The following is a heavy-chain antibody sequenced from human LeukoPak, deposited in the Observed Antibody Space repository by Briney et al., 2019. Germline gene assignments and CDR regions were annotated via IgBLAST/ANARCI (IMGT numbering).Heavy chain of an antibody. D-gene: IGHD2-2*01. Sequence: PGGSLRLSCAASGFTVSSNYMSWVRQAPGKGLEWVSVTYSGGSTYYADSVKGRFTISRDNSKNTLYLQMNSLRAEDTAVYYCARPYCSSTSCYFDYWGQGTLVTVSS. CDR3: ARPYCSSTSCYFDY. CDR1: GFTVSSNY. V-gene: IGHV3-66*02. J-gene: IGHJ4*02. CDR2: TYSGGST.